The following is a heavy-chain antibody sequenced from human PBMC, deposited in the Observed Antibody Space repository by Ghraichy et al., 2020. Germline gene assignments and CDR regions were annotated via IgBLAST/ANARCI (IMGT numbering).Heavy chain of an antibody. CDR1: GSSFIAFH. J-gene: IGHJ5*02. Sequence: ASVKVSFKTSGSSFIAFHIHWERQAPGQGHRWQGILHHRGGGPHYAQKFQGSVTMTRDTPTTTVYMALNRLTSDDPAVYYCARLKGGNSGWFDPCGQGTLVTVSS. D-gene: IGHD4-23*01. CDR3: ARLKGGNSGWFDP. CDR2: LHHRGGGP. V-gene: IGHV1-46*01.